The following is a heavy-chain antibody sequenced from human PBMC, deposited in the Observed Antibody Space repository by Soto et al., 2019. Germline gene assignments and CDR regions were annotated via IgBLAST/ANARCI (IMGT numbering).Heavy chain of an antibody. CDR3: TTARGTYGAEYFQH. V-gene: IGHV3-15*01. D-gene: IGHD4-17*01. CDR2: IKSKTDGGTT. Sequence: PGGSLRLSCAASGFTFTNAWMSWVRQAPGKGLEWVDRIKSKTDGGTTDYAAPVKGRFTISRDDSKNKLYLQMNSLKTEDTAVYYCTTARGTYGAEYFQHWGQGTLVTVSS. J-gene: IGHJ1*01. CDR1: GFTFTNAW.